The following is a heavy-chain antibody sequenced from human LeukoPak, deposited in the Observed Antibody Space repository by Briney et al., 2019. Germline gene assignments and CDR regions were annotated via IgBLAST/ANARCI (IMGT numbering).Heavy chain of an antibody. CDR3: AKGKQYLEWLPDS. Sequence: PGGSLRLSCAASGFTFSSHYMHWVRQAPGKGLEWVAVISLDGSNKYYAGSVRGRFAISRDNSENTLYLQMNSLRTEDTAVYYCAKGKQYLEWLPDSWGQGTLVTVSS. J-gene: IGHJ4*02. CDR2: ISLDGSNK. D-gene: IGHD3-3*01. CDR1: GFTFSSHY. V-gene: IGHV3-30*09.